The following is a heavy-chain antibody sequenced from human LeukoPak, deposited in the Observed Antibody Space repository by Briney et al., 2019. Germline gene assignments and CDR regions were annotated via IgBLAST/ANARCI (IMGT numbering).Heavy chain of an antibody. CDR1: GFTFSNYA. CDR2: ISYDGSNT. Sequence: PGKSLRLSCAASGFTFSNYAMHWVRQAPAKGLEWVVVISYDGSNTYYADSVKGRFTISRDNSKNTLYLQMNSLRAEDTAVYYCARDQRYYDFWSGYYAGDYWGQGTLVTVSS. D-gene: IGHD3-3*01. J-gene: IGHJ4*02. CDR3: ARDQRYYDFWSGYYAGDY. V-gene: IGHV3-30-3*01.